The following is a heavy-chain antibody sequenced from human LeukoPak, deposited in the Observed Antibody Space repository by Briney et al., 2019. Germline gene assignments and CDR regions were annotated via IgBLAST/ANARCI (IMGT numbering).Heavy chain of an antibody. CDR3: ARDTPLCSGGSCYPNPTFYYYYYYGMDV. CDR1: GFTFSSYW. CDR2: INSDGSST. J-gene: IGHJ6*02. Sequence: GGSPRLSCAASGFTFSSYWMHWVRQAPGKGLVWVSRINSDGSSTSYADSVKGRFTISRDNAKNTLYLQMNSLRAEDTAVYYCARDTPLCSGGSCYPNPTFYYYYYYGMDVWGQGTTVTVSS. D-gene: IGHD2-15*01. V-gene: IGHV3-74*01.